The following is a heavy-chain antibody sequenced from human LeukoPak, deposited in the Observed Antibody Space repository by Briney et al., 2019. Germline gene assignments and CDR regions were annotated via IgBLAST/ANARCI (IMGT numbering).Heavy chain of an antibody. V-gene: IGHV1-46*01. J-gene: IGHJ4*02. Sequence: ASVKVSCKASGYTFTGYYIHWVRQAPGQGLEWMGIINPSDGSTSHAQKLQGRLTMTRDTSTSTVYMDLSSLRSEDTAVYFCARALAYSSGFFDFWGQGTLVTVPS. D-gene: IGHD6-19*01. CDR3: ARALAYSSGFFDF. CDR2: INPSDGST. CDR1: GYTFTGYY.